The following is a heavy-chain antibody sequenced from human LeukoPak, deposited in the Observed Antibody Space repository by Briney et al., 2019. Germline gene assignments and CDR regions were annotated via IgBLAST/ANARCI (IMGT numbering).Heavy chain of an antibody. Sequence: GGSLRLSCAASGFTFSSYTMNWVRQAPGKGLEWVSAISSGGISTFYAESVKGRFTISRDNSKNTLYLQMNSLRAEDTAVYYCAKGVSGWLYYFDYWGQGTLVTVSS. V-gene: IGHV3-23*01. CDR2: ISSGGIST. CDR1: GFTFSSYT. CDR3: AKGVSGWLYYFDY. J-gene: IGHJ4*02. D-gene: IGHD6-19*01.